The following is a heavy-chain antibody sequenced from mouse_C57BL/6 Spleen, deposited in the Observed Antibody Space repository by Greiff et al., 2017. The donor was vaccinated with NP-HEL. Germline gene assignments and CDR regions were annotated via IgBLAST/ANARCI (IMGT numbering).Heavy chain of an antibody. CDR1: GFNIKDYY. CDR3: TGYCYGGYYFDY. J-gene: IGHJ2*01. CDR2: IDPEDGDT. V-gene: IGHV14-1*01. Sequence: EVQLQQSGAELVRPGASVKLSCTASGFNIKDYYMHWVKQRPEQGLEWIGRIDPEDGDTEYAPKFQGKATMTADTSSNTAYLQLSSLTSEDTAVYYCTGYCYGGYYFDYWGQGTTLTVSS. D-gene: IGHD2-12*01.